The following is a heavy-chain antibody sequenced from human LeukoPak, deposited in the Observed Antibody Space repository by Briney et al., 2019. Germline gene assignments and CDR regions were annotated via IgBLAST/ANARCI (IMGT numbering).Heavy chain of an antibody. J-gene: IGHJ4*02. V-gene: IGHV3-30*01. CDR3: ARGGGIRVLFDY. Sequence: PGRSLRLSCAASGFTFSSYAMHWVRQAPGKGLEWVAVISYDGSNKYYADSVKGRFTISRDNSKNTLYLQMNSLRAEDTAVYYCARGGGIRVLFDYWGQGTLATVSS. CDR1: GFTFSSYA. CDR2: ISYDGSNK. D-gene: IGHD3-3*01.